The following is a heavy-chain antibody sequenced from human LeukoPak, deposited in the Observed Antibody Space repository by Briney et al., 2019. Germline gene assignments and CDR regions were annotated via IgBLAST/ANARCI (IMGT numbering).Heavy chain of an antibody. J-gene: IGHJ4*02. V-gene: IGHV3-30*04. CDR2: ISYDGSNK. CDR1: GFTFSSYA. Sequence: PGGSLRLSCAASGFTFSSYAMHWVRQAPGKGLEWVAVISYDGSNKYYADSVKGRFTISRDNSKNTLYLQMNSLRAEDTAVYYCARDKRRDGYIGNDYWGQGTLVTVSS. CDR3: ARDKRRDGYIGNDY. D-gene: IGHD5-24*01.